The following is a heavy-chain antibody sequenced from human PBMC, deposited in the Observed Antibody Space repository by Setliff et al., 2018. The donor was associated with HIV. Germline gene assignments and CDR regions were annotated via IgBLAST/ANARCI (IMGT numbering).Heavy chain of an antibody. J-gene: IGHJ3*02. Sequence: GASMKVSCKASGYTFLNYGISWVRQTPGRGLEWMAWINVGNGNTKTARKFQGRVALTTDTSTSTAHMELRNLRSDDTAVYYCARLKGVLVVMLDAFDIWGQGTMVTVSS. CDR1: GYTFLNYG. CDR3: ARLKGVLVVMLDAFDI. V-gene: IGHV1-18*01. CDR2: INVGNGNT. D-gene: IGHD2-15*01.